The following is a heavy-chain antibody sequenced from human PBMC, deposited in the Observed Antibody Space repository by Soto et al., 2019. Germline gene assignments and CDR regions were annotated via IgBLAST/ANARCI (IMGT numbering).Heavy chain of an antibody. Sequence: PSETLSRTCPVSGGSVSSCDYYWSWIRQPPGKGLEWIGYIYYSGRTNYNPSLKSRVTISLDTSKNQFSLELTSVTAADTAMYYCARDHVVSAGTFDSWGHGIMVNVSS. J-gene: IGHJ5*01. CDR1: GGSVSSCDYY. CDR3: ARDHVVSAGTFDS. CDR2: IYYSGRT. V-gene: IGHV4-61*08. D-gene: IGHD6-13*01.